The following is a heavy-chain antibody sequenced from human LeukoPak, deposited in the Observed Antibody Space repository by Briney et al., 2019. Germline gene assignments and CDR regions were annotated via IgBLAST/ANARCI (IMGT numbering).Heavy chain of an antibody. CDR3: AKKSITMVRGVIISAFDI. CDR1: GGSISSGSYY. Sequence: PSETLSLTCTVSGGSISSGSYYWSWIRQPAGKGLEWIGRIYTSGSTNYNPALKSRVTISVDTSKNQFSLKLSPVTAAETAVYYCAKKSITMVRGVIISAFDIWGQGTMVTVSS. V-gene: IGHV4-61*02. CDR2: IYTSGST. J-gene: IGHJ3*02. D-gene: IGHD3-10*01.